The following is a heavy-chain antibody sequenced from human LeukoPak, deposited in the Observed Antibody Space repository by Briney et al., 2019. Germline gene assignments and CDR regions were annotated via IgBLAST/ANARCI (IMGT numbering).Heavy chain of an antibody. J-gene: IGHJ5*02. Sequence: SETLSLTCIVSGYYIGSGHYWAWIRHPPGKGLEWIGCVYHSGTNYTSSLTSRVSISMDTSRNLFSLKVTSVTAADSAFYYCAKTSGGGGHDAWGQGLLVTVSS. CDR1: GYYIGSGHY. CDR3: AKTSGGGGHDA. D-gene: IGHD4-23*01. V-gene: IGHV4-38-2*02. CDR2: VYHSGT.